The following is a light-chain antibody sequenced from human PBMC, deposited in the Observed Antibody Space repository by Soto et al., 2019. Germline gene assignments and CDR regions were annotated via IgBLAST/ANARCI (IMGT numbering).Light chain of an antibody. CDR3: QRYSSSPPWT. CDR2: GAS. V-gene: IGKV3-20*01. J-gene: IGKJ1*01. CDR1: QRVSSSY. Sequence: EIVLTQSPDTLSLSPGERATFSCRASQRVSSSYIAWYQQKPGQAPRLLIYGASSSATGLPDRFSGSGSGQDFSVTISGLEPADFAVYYCQRYSSSPPWTVGQGTEVEIK.